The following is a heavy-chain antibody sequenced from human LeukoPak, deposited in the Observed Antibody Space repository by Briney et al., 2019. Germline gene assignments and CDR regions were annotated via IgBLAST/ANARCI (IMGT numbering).Heavy chain of an antibody. CDR2: IYYSGVT. Sequence: PSETLSLTSTVAGGSISSYYWSWIRQPPGKGLEWSGYIYYSGVTDYNTCLKSRATISVDTSKNQFSLKLSSVTAADTAVYYCARGLTSGIPGRYYYYYGMDVWGQGTTVTVSS. D-gene: IGHD3-10*01. CDR1: GGSISSYY. V-gene: IGHV4-59*01. CDR3: ARGLTSGIPGRYYYYYGMDV. J-gene: IGHJ6*02.